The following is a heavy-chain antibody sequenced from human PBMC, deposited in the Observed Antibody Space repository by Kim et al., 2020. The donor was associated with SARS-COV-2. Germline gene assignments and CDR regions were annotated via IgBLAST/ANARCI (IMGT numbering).Heavy chain of an antibody. J-gene: IGHJ4*02. V-gene: IGHV3-23*01. Sequence: GGSLRLSCAASGFTFSSYAMSWVRQAPGKGLEWVSTISGSGGSKYYADSVKGRFTISRDNSKNTLYLQMNSLRAEDTAVYHCAKGVSIVAADPGVYWGQGILVTVSS. CDR3: AKGVSIVAADPGVY. CDR2: ISGSGGSK. CDR1: GFTFSSYA. D-gene: IGHD6-13*01.